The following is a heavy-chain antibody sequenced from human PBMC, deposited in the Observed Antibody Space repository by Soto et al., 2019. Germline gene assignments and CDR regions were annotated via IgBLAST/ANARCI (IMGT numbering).Heavy chain of an antibody. CDR3: ARGIFSPFDP. V-gene: IGHV4-59*01. CDR1: GGSISSYY. CDR2: IYYSGST. D-gene: IGHD3-3*01. J-gene: IGHJ5*02. Sequence: QVQLQESGPGLVKPSETLSLTCTVSGGSISSYYWSWIRQPPGKGLEWIGYIYYSGSTNYNPSLKSRVTISVDTSKNQFSLKLSSVTAADTAVYYCARGIFSPFDPWGQGTLVTVSS.